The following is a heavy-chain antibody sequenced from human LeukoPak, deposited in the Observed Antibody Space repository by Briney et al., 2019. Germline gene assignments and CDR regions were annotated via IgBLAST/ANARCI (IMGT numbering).Heavy chain of an antibody. CDR2: IRYDGSNK. D-gene: IGHD3-22*01. Sequence: PGGSLRLSCAVSGFTFSSYGMHWVRQAPGKGLEWVAFIRYDGSNKYYADSVKGRFTISRDNSKNTLYLQMNSLRAEDTAVYYCAKDPLNSSGYPTWDYMDVWGKGTTVTVSS. J-gene: IGHJ6*03. CDR1: GFTFSSYG. CDR3: AKDPLNSSGYPTWDYMDV. V-gene: IGHV3-30*02.